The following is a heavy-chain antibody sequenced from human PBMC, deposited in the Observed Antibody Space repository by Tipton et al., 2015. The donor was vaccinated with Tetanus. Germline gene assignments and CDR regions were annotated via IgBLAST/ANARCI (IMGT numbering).Heavy chain of an antibody. CDR1: GGSLNTFY. D-gene: IGHD1-26*01. V-gene: IGHV4-4*07. CDR2: VYSSGST. J-gene: IGHJ6*02. CDR3: ARDFRERSGTYYSYYYTMDV. Sequence: TLFLTCTVSGGSLNTFYWNWIRQPAGKGLEWIGRVYSSGSTNYNPSLKSRVTMSIDASKNQFSLELTSVTAADTAVYYCARDFRERSGTYYSYYYTMDVWGQGTTVTVSS.